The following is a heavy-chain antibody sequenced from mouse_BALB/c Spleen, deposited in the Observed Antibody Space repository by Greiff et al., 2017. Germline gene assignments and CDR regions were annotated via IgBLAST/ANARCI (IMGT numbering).Heavy chain of an antibody. CDR3: ARGDYGNLRGYFDY. CDR1: GFTFSSYA. D-gene: IGHD2-1*01. J-gene: IGHJ2*01. CDR2: ISSGGST. Sequence: EVKLVESGGGLVKPGGSLKLSCAASGFTFSSYAMSWVRQTPEKRLEWVASISSGGSTYYPDSVKGRFTISRDNARNILYLQMSSLRSEDTAMYYCARGDYGNLRGYFDYWGQGTTLTVSS. V-gene: IGHV5-6-5*01.